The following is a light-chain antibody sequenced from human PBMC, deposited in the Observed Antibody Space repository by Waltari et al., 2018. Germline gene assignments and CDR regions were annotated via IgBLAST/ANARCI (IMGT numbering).Light chain of an antibody. CDR2: HAS. CDR1: QSISHY. Sequence: EVVLTQSPGTLSLSPGEGATLSCRASQSISHYLAWYQQKPGQAPRLLIYHASSRATGIPDRFSCSGSGTDFSLTISRLEPEDFAVYYCQHYVNLPATFGQGTKVEIK. CDR3: QHYVNLPAT. V-gene: IGKV3-20*01. J-gene: IGKJ1*01.